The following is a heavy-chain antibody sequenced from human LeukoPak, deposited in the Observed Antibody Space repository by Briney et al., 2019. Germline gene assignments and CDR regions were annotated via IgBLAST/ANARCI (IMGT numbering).Heavy chain of an antibody. D-gene: IGHD3-22*01. V-gene: IGHV3-33*01. CDR2: IWHDGSE. CDR3: ARDLDYYDSSGYYGY. Sequence: PGGSLRLSCAASGFIFRNYGLHWVRQAPGKGLEWVAVIWHDGSEYYADSVKGRFSISRDNSENTVSLQMDSLRDEDTAVYYCARDLDYYDSSGYYGYWGQGTLVTVSS. CDR1: GFIFRNYG. J-gene: IGHJ4*02.